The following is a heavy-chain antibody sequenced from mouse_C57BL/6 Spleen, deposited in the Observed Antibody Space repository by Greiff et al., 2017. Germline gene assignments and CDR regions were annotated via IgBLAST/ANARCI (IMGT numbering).Heavy chain of an antibody. CDR1: GFTFSDYG. D-gene: IGHD1-1*01. Sequence: EVQLQESGGGLVQPGGSLKLSCAASGFTFSDYGMAWVRQAPRKGPEWVAFISNLAYSIYYADTVTGRFTISRENAKNTLYLEMSSLRSEDTAMYYCARQPITTVVATDAMDYWGQGTSVTVSS. CDR2: ISNLAYSI. CDR3: ARQPITTVVATDAMDY. V-gene: IGHV5-15*01. J-gene: IGHJ4*01.